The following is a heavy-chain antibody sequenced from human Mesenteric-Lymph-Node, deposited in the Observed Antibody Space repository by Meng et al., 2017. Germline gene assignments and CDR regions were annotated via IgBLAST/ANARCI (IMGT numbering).Heavy chain of an antibody. CDR2: IIPDGTGK. Sequence: GGSLRLSCAASGFTFDDYAMHWVRQAPGKGLVWVSRIIPDGTGKTYVDSVKGRFTISRENAKNSLYLQMNSLRAGDTAVYYCARGYSSGWYFDYWGQGALVTVSS. CDR1: GFTFDDYA. V-gene: IGHV3-74*01. CDR3: ARGYSSGWYFDY. D-gene: IGHD6-19*01. J-gene: IGHJ4*02.